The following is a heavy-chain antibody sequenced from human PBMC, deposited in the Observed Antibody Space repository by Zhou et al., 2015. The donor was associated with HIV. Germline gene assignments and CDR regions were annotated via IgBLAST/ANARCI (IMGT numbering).Heavy chain of an antibody. J-gene: IGHJ3*01. V-gene: IGHV1-69*06. CDR1: GGTFGNSA. CDR3: ARLLGDSTFYPETFDV. Sequence: QVQLVQSGAEVKNPGSSVRVSCKASGGTFGNSAISWVRQAPGQGLEWMGGIIPLFGTTTYAQSFKGKVAITADRSTSTAYLELSSLRSEDTAVYFCARLLGDSTFYPETFDVWGQGTMVSVSS. CDR2: IIPLFGTT. D-gene: IGHD2/OR15-2a*01.